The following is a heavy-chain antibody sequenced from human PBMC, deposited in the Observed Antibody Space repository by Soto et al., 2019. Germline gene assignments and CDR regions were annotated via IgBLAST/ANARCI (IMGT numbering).Heavy chain of an antibody. Sequence: RGSLRLSCAASGFTFSNYAMAWVRQAPGKGLEWVSTITYSGGSRDYADSVKGRFTISRDNSKNTLYLQMNSLRAEDTAVYYCAKKGYYDPRGYPIRYFDYWGQGTLVTVSS. CDR3: AKKGYYDPRGYPIRYFDY. CDR2: ITYSGGSR. D-gene: IGHD3-22*01. J-gene: IGHJ4*02. CDR1: GFTFSNYA. V-gene: IGHV3-23*01.